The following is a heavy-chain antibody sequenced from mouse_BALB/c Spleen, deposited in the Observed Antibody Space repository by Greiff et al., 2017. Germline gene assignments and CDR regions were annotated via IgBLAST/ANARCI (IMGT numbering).Heavy chain of an antibody. CDR2: IDPSDSYT. CDR1: GYTFTSYW. CDR3: ARKVRRGVDY. J-gene: IGHJ2*01. D-gene: IGHD2-14*01. Sequence: QVQLQQPGAELVKPGASVKLSCKASGYTFTSYWMHWVKQRPGQGLEWIGEIDPSDSYTNYNQKFKGKATLTVDKSSSTAYMQLSSLTSEDSAVYYCARKVRRGVDYWGQGTTLTVSS. V-gene: IGHV1-69*02.